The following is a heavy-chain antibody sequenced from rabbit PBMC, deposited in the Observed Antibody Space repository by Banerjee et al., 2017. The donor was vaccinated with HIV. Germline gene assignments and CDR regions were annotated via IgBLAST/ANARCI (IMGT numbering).Heavy chain of an antibody. CDR1: GFSFSSSYW. Sequence: QEQLEESGGDLVKPEGSLTLTCKASGFSFSSSYWIWWVRQAPGKGLVQIACIYTGSGSTWYASWATGRFTISKTSSTTVTLQMTSLTAADTATYFCARAGYAGYGYRDAFDPWGQGTLVTVS. CDR2: IYTGSGST. V-gene: IGHV1S45*01. J-gene: IGHJ2*01. CDR3: ARAGYAGYGYRDAFDP. D-gene: IGHD7-1*01.